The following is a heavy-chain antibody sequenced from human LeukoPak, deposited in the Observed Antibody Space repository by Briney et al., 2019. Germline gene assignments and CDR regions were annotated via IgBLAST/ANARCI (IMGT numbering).Heavy chain of an antibody. D-gene: IGHD1-1*01. V-gene: IGHV3-9*01. Sequence: GGSLRLSCAASGFTFDDYAMHWVRQAPGKGLEWVSGISWNSGSIGYADSVEGRFTISRDNAKNSLYLQMNSLRAEDTALYYCAKDGAGNWGQGTLVTVSS. CDR2: ISWNSGSI. J-gene: IGHJ4*02. CDR3: AKDGAGN. CDR1: GFTFDDYA.